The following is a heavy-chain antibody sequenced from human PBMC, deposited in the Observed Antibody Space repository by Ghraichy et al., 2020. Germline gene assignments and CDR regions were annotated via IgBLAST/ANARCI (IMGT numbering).Heavy chain of an antibody. CDR1: GFSFSSYA. J-gene: IGHJ3*02. V-gene: IGHV3-23*01. D-gene: IGHD1-1*01. CDR3: AKTNNAHWNEDPFDI. Sequence: ESLHISCAASGFSFSSYAMNWVRQAPGRGLEWVSTISASGDVTYYADSLKGRFTISRDNSKSTLYLQMSSLRAEDTAVYYCAKTNNAHWNEDPFDIWGRGTLVTVSS. CDR2: ISASGDVT.